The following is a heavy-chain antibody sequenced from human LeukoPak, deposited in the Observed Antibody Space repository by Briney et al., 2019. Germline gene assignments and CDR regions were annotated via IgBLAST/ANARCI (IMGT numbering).Heavy chain of an antibody. CDR2: IKQDGSEK. Sequence: GGSLRLSCAASGLTFSSYWMSWVRQAPGKGLEWVANIKQDGSEKYYVDSVKGRFTISRDNAKNSLHLQMNSLTAEDTAVYYCASLYSSGWYYWGQGTLVTVSS. D-gene: IGHD6-19*01. CDR3: ASLYSSGWYY. J-gene: IGHJ4*02. V-gene: IGHV3-7*01. CDR1: GLTFSSYW.